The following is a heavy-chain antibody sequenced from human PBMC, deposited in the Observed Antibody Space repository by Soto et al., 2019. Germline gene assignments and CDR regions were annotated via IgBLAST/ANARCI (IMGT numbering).Heavy chain of an antibody. D-gene: IGHD3-10*01. CDR3: ARTPYRYYGSGSYYSYYYYYGMDV. Sequence: GASVKVSCKASGGTFSSYAISWVRQAPGQGLEWMGGISPIFGTANYAQKFQSRVTITADESTSTAYMELSSLRSEDTAVYYCARTPYRYYGSGSYYSYYYYYGMDVWGQGTTVTVSS. CDR2: ISPIFGTA. V-gene: IGHV1-69*13. J-gene: IGHJ6*02. CDR1: GGTFSSYA.